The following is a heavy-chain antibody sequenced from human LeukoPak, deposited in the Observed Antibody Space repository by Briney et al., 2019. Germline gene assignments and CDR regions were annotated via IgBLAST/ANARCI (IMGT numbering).Heavy chain of an antibody. Sequence: SVKVSCKASGGTFRSYAISWVRQAPGQGLEWMGGIIPIFGTANYAQKFQGRVTITADESRSTAYMELSSLRSEDTAVYYCARTLTAGDYYYYMDVWGKGTTVTFSS. D-gene: IGHD3-10*01. V-gene: IGHV1-69*13. CDR1: GGTFRSYA. CDR3: ARTLTAGDYYYYMDV. J-gene: IGHJ6*03. CDR2: IIPIFGTA.